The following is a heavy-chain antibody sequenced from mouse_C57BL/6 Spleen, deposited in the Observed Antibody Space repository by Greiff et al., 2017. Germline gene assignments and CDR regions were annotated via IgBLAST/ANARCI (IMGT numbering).Heavy chain of an antibody. Sequence: QVQLQQSGAELARPGASVKMSCKASGYTFTSYTMHWVKQRPGQGLEWIGYINPSSGYTKYNQKFKDKATLTADKSSSTAYMQLSSLTSEDSAVYYCARLGTTVVANFDYWGQGTTRSVSS. CDR1: GYTFTSYT. J-gene: IGHJ2*01. D-gene: IGHD1-1*01. CDR2: INPSSGYT. V-gene: IGHV1-4*01. CDR3: ARLGTTVVANFDY.